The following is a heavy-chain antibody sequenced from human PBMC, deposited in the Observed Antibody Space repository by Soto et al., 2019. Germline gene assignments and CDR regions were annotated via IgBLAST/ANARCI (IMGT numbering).Heavy chain of an antibody. CDR1: GFTFSSYA. D-gene: IGHD3-10*01. J-gene: IGHJ6*02. V-gene: IGHV3-30-3*01. CDR2: ISYDGSNK. Sequence: PGGSLRLSCAASGFTFSSYAMHWVRQAPGKGLEWVAVISYDGSNKYYADSVKGRFTISRDNSKNTLYLQMNSLRAEDTAVYYCARSEYYYGSGSSMDVWGQGTTVTVSS. CDR3: ARSEYYYGSGSSMDV.